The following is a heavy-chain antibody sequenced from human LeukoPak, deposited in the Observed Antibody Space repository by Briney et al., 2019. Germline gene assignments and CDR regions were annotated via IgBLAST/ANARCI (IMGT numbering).Heavy chain of an antibody. CDR2: IYYSGST. J-gene: IGHJ5*02. V-gene: IGHV4-39*07. CDR1: GGSISSSSYY. Sequence: PSETLSLTCTVSGGSISSSSYYWGWIRQPPGKGLEWIGSIYYSGSTYYNPSLKSRVTISVDTSKNQFSLKLSSVTAADTAVYYCARVGDGQHPPWGQGTLVTVSS. CDR3: ARVGDGQHPP. D-gene: IGHD3-10*01.